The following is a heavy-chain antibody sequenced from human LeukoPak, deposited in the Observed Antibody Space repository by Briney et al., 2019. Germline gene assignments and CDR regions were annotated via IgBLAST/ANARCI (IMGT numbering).Heavy chain of an antibody. CDR2: INPNSGGT. J-gene: IGHJ4*02. D-gene: IGHD5-12*01. CDR1: GYTFTGYY. Sequence: ASVKVSCKASGYTFTGYYMHWVRQAPGQGLEWMGWINPNSGGTNYAQKFQGRVTMTRDTSISTAYMELSRLRSDDTAVYYCARDRGYSGYDSPQASIDYWGQGTLVTVSS. CDR3: ARDRGYSGYDSPQASIDY. V-gene: IGHV1-2*02.